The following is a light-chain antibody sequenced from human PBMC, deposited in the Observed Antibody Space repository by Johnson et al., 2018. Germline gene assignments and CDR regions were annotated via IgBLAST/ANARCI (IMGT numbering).Light chain of an antibody. Sequence: QSVLTQPPSVSAAPGQKVTISCSGSSSNIGNNYVSWYQQLPGTAPKLLIYENNKRPSGIPDRFSGSKSGTSATLGITVLQPRDEADYYCGTWDSSLSAGNVFGTGSKVTVL. J-gene: IGLJ1*01. CDR3: GTWDSSLSAGNV. CDR1: SSNIGNNY. CDR2: ENN. V-gene: IGLV1-51*02.